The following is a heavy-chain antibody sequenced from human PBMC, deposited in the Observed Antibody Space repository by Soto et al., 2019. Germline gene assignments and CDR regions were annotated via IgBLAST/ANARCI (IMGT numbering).Heavy chain of an antibody. Sequence: PGGSLRLSCAASGFTFNSFGMSWVRQAPGKGLEWVSAISGSGGTTYYADYMKGRFTISRDNSNNTLYLQMNSLRAEDTAVYYCARYLPPKPPKNWGQGTLVTVSS. CDR3: ARYLPPKPPKN. V-gene: IGHV3-23*01. D-gene: IGHD2-2*02. CDR1: GFTFNSFG. CDR2: ISGSGGTT. J-gene: IGHJ4*02.